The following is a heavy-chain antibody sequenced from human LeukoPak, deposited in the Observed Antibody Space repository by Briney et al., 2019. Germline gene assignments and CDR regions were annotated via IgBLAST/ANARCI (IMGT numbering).Heavy chain of an antibody. V-gene: IGHV1-8*03. Sequence: ASVKVSCKASGYTFTSYDINWVRQATGQGLEWMGWMNPNSGNTGYAQKFQGRVTITRNTSISTAYMELSSLRSEDTAVYYCARGQVHPHYYDFWSGYYYYFDYWGQGTLVTVSS. D-gene: IGHD3-3*01. J-gene: IGHJ4*02. CDR2: MNPNSGNT. CDR3: ARGQVHPHYYDFWSGYYYYFDY. CDR1: GYTFTSYD.